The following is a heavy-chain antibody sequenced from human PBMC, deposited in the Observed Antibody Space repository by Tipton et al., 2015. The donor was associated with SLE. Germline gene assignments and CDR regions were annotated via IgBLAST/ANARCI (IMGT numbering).Heavy chain of an antibody. Sequence: SLRLSCAASGFTFTKYAFSWVRQAPGKGLEWVSVLYAGSATYYGDSVKGRFTISRDDSMDTLFLQMNSLRAEDTAVYYCARGTTTIYDYWGQGTLVTVSS. J-gene: IGHJ4*02. V-gene: IGHV3-23*03. D-gene: IGHD1-1*01. CDR3: ARGTTTIYDY. CDR2: LYAGSAT. CDR1: GFTFTKYA.